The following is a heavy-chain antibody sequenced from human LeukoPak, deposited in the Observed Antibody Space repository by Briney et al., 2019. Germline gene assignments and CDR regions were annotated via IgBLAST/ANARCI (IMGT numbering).Heavy chain of an antibody. J-gene: IGHJ6*03. CDR3: ARVGITIFGVVRYYYYYYMDV. D-gene: IGHD3-3*01. Sequence: GGSLRLSCAASGFTFSSYWMSWVRQAPGKGLEWVANIKQDGSEKYYVDSVKGRFTISRDNAKNSLYLQMNSLRAEDTAVYYCARVGITIFGVVRYYYYYYMDVWGKGTTVTVSS. CDR1: GFTFSSYW. V-gene: IGHV3-7*01. CDR2: IKQDGSEK.